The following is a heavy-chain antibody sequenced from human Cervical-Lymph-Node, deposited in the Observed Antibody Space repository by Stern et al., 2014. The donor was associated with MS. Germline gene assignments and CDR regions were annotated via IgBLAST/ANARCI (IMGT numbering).Heavy chain of an antibody. J-gene: IGHJ4*02. CDR2: INNDGRST. Sequence: EVQLVESGGGLVQPGGSLRLSCVASGFSLSNYWMHWVRQAPGKGLVWVSRINNDGRSTDYADSVKGRFTISRDNAKNTVFLQMNSLRGEDTAVYYCARGGGGSDWDDALYYLDYWGQGTLVTVSS. CDR1: GFSLSNYW. V-gene: IGHV3-74*02. D-gene: IGHD2-21*02. CDR3: ARGGGGSDWDDALYYLDY.